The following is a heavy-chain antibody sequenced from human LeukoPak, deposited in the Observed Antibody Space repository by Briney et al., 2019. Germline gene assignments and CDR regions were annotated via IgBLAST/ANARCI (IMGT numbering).Heavy chain of an antibody. CDR3: AGDRRGTSCHDY. CDR1: GFTFSSYS. CDR2: ISSSSSYI. J-gene: IGHJ4*02. V-gene: IGHV3-21*01. Sequence: GGSLRLSCAASGFTFSSYSMNWVRQAPGKGLEWVSSISSSSSYIYYADSVKGRFTISRDNAKNSLYLQMNSLRAEDTAVYYCAGDRRGTSCHDYWGQGTLVTVSS. D-gene: IGHD2-2*01.